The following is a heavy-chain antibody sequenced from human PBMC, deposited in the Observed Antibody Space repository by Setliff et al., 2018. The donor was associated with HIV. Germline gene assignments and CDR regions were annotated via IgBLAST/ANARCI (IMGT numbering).Heavy chain of an antibody. CDR2: INHRGST. D-gene: IGHD3-10*01. Sequence: SETLSLTCAVYGGSFSGHYWSWIRQPPGKGLEWIGEINHRGSTNYKPSLKSRVTMSVDTSKNPFSLKLGSVTAADTAVYYCARGVPPPLSMFRGVLRFGYMDVWGKGTTVTVSS. CDR3: ARGVPPPLSMFRGVLRFGYMDV. J-gene: IGHJ6*03. V-gene: IGHV4-34*01. CDR1: GGSFSGHY.